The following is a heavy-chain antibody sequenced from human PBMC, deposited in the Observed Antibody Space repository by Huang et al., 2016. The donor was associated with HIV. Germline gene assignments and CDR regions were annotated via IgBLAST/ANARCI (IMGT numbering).Heavy chain of an antibody. D-gene: IGHD3-16*01. CDR2: IIPIYNRA. J-gene: IGHJ2*01. Sequence: QVQLVQSGAEVKKPGSSVKVSCKASGGTVSSYAISWVRQAPGQGLEWGGWIIPIYNRANYAQKFQGRVTITADESTSTAYMELSSLRSEDTAVYYCARDLIEGIMDYWYFDLWGRGTLVTVSS. V-gene: IGHV1-69*13. CDR1: GGTVSSYA. CDR3: ARDLIEGIMDYWYFDL.